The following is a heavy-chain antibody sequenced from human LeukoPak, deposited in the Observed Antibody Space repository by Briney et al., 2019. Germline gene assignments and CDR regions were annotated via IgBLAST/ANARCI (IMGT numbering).Heavy chain of an antibody. CDR3: ATVKYDYGDPVGWFDP. D-gene: IGHD4-17*01. J-gene: IGHJ5*02. V-gene: IGHV3-23*01. CDR2: ILSTGTT. Sequence: GGSLRLSCAASGFPFSASAMTWVRQAPGKGLEWVSHILSTGTTCYADSVRGRFTISRDNSKNTLYLLMTSLRADDTAVYYCATVKYDYGDPVGWFDPWGQGTLVTVSS. CDR1: GFPFSASA.